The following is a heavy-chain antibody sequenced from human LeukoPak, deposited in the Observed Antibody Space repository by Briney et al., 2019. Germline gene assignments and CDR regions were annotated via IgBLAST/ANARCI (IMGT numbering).Heavy chain of an antibody. D-gene: IGHD3-10*01. V-gene: IGHV3-9*01. CDR3: AKDSGSGSYGMPGWFDP. CDR1: GFTFDDYA. J-gene: IGHJ5*02. Sequence: GGSLRLSCAASGFTFDDYAMPWVRHAPGKGLEWVSGISWNSGSIGYADSVKGRFTISRDNAKNSLYLQMNSLRAEDTALYYCAKDSGSGSYGMPGWFDPWGQGTLVTVSS. CDR2: ISWNSGSI.